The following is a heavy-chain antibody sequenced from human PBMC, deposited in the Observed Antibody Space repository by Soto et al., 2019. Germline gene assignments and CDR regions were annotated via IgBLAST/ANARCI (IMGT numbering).Heavy chain of an antibody. Sequence: GESLKISCNGSGCGCTSYWIGWVRQVPGKGLEWMGIIYPGDSDTTYSPSFQGQVTISADKAISPAYLQWTSLKASDTAMYSCARPISGRYQDAAFDIWRQGTMVNVSS. V-gene: IGHV5-51*01. D-gene: IGHD1-26*01. CDR1: GCGCTSYW. J-gene: IGHJ3*02. CDR2: IYPGDSDT. CDR3: ARPISGRYQDAAFDI.